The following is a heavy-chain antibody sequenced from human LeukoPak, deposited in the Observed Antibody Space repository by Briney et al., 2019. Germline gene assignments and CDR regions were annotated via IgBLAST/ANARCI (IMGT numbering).Heavy chain of an antibody. CDR2: INLNSGGT. CDR3: ANIQKWLPY. D-gene: IGHD5-18*01. V-gene: IGHV1-2*02. CDR1: GYXFTDYY. J-gene: IGHJ4*02. Sequence: ASVNVSCTASGYXFTDYYMHWVRPAPGQGLEWLGWINLNSGGTHLAQEFQGRVTMTRDTSINTAYMVLSRLRSDDTAMYYCANIQKWLPYWGQGTLVTVSS.